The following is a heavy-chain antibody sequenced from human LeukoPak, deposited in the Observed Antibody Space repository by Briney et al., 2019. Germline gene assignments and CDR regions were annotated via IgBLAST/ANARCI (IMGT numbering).Heavy chain of an antibody. CDR1: GGTISSNY. V-gene: IGHV4-59*12. J-gene: IGHJ3*02. CDR3: ARDTGSYYDSSGHSFGPFDI. D-gene: IGHD3-22*01. Sequence: SETLTLSCAVSGGTISSNYMSWVRQPPGKGLEWIGYIYYSGSTNYTPSLKSRVTISIDTSKNQFSLQLSTVTAADTAVYYCARDTGSYYDSSGHSFGPFDIWERGKIHSVSS. CDR2: IYYSGST.